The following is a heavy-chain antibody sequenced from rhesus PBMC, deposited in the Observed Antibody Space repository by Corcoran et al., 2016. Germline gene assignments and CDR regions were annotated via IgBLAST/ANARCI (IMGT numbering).Heavy chain of an antibody. CDR3: TRRQLSAFDF. CDR1: VYTFTSYY. CDR2: NNPSNGNT. D-gene: IGHD5-12*01. J-gene: IGHJ3*01. Sequence: VQLVQSGAEVKQPVASGKLSCTASVYTFTSYYIHWVSPAPGQVLEWIGWNNPSNGNTGYAQKFQGRVTMTRDTSTSTAYMELSSLRSEDTAVYYCTRRQLSAFDFGGQGLRVTVSS. V-gene: IGHV1S9*01.